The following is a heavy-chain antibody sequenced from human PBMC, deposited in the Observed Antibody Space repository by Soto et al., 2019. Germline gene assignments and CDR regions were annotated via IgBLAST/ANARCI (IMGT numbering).Heavy chain of an antibody. J-gene: IGHJ5*02. CDR3: ARERIQGGWFDP. Sequence: QVQLVQSGAEVKKPGASVKVSCKASGYTFTSYDINWVRQATGQGLEWMGWMNPNSGNTGYAQKFQGRVTMTRNTSISKTYMELSSLRSEDTALYYWARERIQGGWFDPWGQGTLVTVSS. D-gene: IGHD5-18*01. CDR1: GYTFTSYD. V-gene: IGHV1-8*01. CDR2: MNPNSGNT.